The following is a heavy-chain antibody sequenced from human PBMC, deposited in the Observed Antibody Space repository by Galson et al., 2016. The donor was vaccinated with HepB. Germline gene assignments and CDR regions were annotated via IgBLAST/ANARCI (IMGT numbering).Heavy chain of an antibody. D-gene: IGHD2-15*01. J-gene: IGHJ3*02. Sequence: SLRLSCAASGFTVSSHYMSWVRQAPGKGLEWVSVIYSGGSTYYADSVKGRLTNSRDNSKNTLYLQMNSLRAEDTAVYYCASDGLGYCSGGSCYKDAFEIWGQGTMVTVSS. CDR2: IYSGGST. CDR3: ASDGLGYCSGGSCYKDAFEI. CDR1: GFTVSSHY. V-gene: IGHV3-53*01.